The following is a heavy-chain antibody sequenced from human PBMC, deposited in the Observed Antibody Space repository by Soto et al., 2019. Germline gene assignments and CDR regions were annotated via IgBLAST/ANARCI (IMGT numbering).Heavy chain of an antibody. Sequence: LRLSCTASGFTFGDYAMSWVRQAPGKGLEWVGFIRNKAHGGTADYAASVKDRFTISRDDSKSIAYLQIDSLQTEDTAVYYCTRYYYDSSGYYVYWGQGTLVTVSS. D-gene: IGHD3-22*01. J-gene: IGHJ4*02. CDR2: IRNKAHGGTA. CDR3: TRYYYDSSGYYVY. V-gene: IGHV3-49*04. CDR1: GFTFGDYA.